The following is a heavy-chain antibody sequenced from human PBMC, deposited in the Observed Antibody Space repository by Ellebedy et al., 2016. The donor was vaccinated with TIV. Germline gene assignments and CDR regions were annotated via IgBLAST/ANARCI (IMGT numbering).Heavy chain of an antibody. D-gene: IGHD3-16*01. Sequence: AASVKVSCKASGYSFSTYYIHWVRQAPGQGFEWMGRIYPNSGAKIHAQRLQGRVTLTTDTSTSTVYMELSSLRSDDTAVYYCARDNHAWSFDFWGQGTLVTVSS. CDR1: GYSFSTYY. CDR2: IYPNSGAK. J-gene: IGHJ4*02. V-gene: IGHV1-46*04. CDR3: ARDNHAWSFDF.